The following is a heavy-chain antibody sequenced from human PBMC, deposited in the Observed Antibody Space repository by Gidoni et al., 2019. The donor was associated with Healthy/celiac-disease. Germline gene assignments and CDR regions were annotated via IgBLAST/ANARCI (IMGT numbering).Heavy chain of an antibody. V-gene: IGHV3-7*01. CDR3: ARFYSISCH. CDR1: GFRLSDFW. CDR2: IKQDGSET. Sequence: EVQLVESAGGLFQPGGSLSPSFASSGFRLSDFWMSWVRQAPGKGLEWVANIKQDGSETYYVDAVKGRCTISRDNAKNSLYLQMYSLRAEDTAVYYCARFYSISCHWGQGTLVTVSS. D-gene: IGHD6-13*01. J-gene: IGHJ4*02.